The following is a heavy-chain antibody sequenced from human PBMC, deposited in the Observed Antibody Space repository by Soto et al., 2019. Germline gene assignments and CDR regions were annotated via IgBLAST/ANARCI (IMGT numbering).Heavy chain of an antibody. D-gene: IGHD3-9*01. CDR2: IIPILGIA. CDR3: ARDEKILTGYYSAY. V-gene: IGHV1-69*08. Sequence: QVQLVQSGAEVKKPGSSVKVSCKASGGTFSSYTISWVRQAPGQGLEWMGRIIPILGIANYAQKFQGRVTITADKAMSTAYMELRSLRSEATAVYYCARDEKILTGYYSAYWGQGTLVTVSS. CDR1: GGTFSSYT. J-gene: IGHJ4*02.